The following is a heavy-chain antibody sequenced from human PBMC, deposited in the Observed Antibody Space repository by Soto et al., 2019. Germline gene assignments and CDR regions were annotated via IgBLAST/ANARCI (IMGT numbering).Heavy chain of an antibody. D-gene: IGHD3-3*01. CDR3: ARAGGWYDFWSGYPQTPSLSAFDP. Sequence: GGSLRLSCAASGFTFSSYSMNWVRQAPGKGLEWVSSISSSSSYIYYADSVKGRFTISRDSAKNSLYLQMNSLRAEDTAVYYCARAGGWYDFWSGYPQTPSLSAFDPWGQGTLVTVSS. CDR2: ISSSSSYI. CDR1: GFTFSSYS. J-gene: IGHJ5*02. V-gene: IGHV3-21*01.